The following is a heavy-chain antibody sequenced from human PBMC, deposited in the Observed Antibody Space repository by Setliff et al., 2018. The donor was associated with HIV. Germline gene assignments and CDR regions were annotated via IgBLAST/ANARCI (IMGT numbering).Heavy chain of an antibody. J-gene: IGHJ2*01. Sequence: SETLSLTCAVYGGSFSGYYWNWIRQSPGKGLEWIGEINHSGSTNYNPSLKSRITISVDTSKKQLSLKLNSVTAADTAVYYCARGPAEWQIVVVPAAHWYFDLWGRGTLVTVSS. CDR3: ARGPAEWQIVVVPAAHWYFDL. V-gene: IGHV4-34*01. CDR2: INHSGST. CDR1: GGSFSGYY. D-gene: IGHD2-2*01.